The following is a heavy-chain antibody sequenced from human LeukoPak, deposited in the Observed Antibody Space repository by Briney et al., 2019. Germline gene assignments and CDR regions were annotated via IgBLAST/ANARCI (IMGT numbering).Heavy chain of an antibody. Sequence: SETLSLTCAVYGGSFSGYYWSWIRQPPGKGLEWIGEINHSGSTNYNPSLKCRVTISVDTSKNQFSLKLSSVTAADTAVYYCARGRSSGWQAYYYYYGMDVWGQGTTVTVSS. CDR3: ARGRSSGWQAYYYYYGMDV. CDR2: INHSGST. J-gene: IGHJ6*02. D-gene: IGHD6-19*01. CDR1: GGSFSGYY. V-gene: IGHV4-34*01.